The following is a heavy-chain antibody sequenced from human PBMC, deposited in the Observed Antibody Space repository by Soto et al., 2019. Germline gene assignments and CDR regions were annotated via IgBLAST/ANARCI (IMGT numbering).Heavy chain of an antibody. J-gene: IGHJ3*02. D-gene: IGHD1-26*01. Sequence: AASVKVSCKVSGYTLTELSMHWVREAPGKGLEWMGGFDPEDGETIYAQKFQGRVTMTEDTSTDTAYMELSSLRSEDTAVYYCATDLVGGSYYDAFDIWGQGTMVTVSS. CDR1: GYTLTELS. CDR3: ATDLVGGSYYDAFDI. CDR2: FDPEDGET. V-gene: IGHV1-24*01.